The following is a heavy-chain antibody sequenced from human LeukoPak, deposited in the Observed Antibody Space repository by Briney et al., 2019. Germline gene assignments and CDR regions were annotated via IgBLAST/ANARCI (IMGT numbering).Heavy chain of an antibody. CDR2: ISDGGAAT. V-gene: IGHV3-23*01. CDR1: GFTFSNYA. Sequence: GGSLRLSCAASGFTFSNYAMSWVRQAPGKGLEWVSVISDGGAATYYADSVKGRFTISRDNSKNTLSLQMNSLRAEDAAVCYCAKSLWFGDLFPLREFDYWGQGTLVTVSS. D-gene: IGHD3-10*01. J-gene: IGHJ4*02. CDR3: AKSLWFGDLFPLREFDY.